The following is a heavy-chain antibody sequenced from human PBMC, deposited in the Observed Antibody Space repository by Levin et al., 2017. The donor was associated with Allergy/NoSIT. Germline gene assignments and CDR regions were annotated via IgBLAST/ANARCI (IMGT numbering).Heavy chain of an antibody. D-gene: IGHD3-16*01. J-gene: IGHJ4*02. V-gene: IGHV3-30*18. CDR1: GFTFSSYG. Sequence: PGGSLRLSCAASGFTFSSYGMHWVRQAPGKGLDWVADISSDGSDKYYADSVKGRFTISRDNSKNTLYLQMNSLRVEDTAVYYCAKEDGLGLGGGFDSWGQGTLVTVSS. CDR2: ISSDGSDK. CDR3: AKEDGLGLGGGFDS.